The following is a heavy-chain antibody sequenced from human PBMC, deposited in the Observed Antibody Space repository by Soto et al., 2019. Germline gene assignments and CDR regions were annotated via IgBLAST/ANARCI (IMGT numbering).Heavy chain of an antibody. CDR3: TTGAIFGVVPVYYGMDV. CDR1: GFTFSNAW. D-gene: IGHD3-3*01. CDR2: IKSKTDGGTT. V-gene: IGHV3-15*07. J-gene: IGHJ6*02. Sequence: GGSLRLSCAASGFTFSNAWMNWVRQAPGKGLEWVGRIKSKTDGGTTDYAAPVKGRFTISRDDSKNTLYLQMNSLKTEDTAVYYCTTGAIFGVVPVYYGMDVWGQGTTVTVSS.